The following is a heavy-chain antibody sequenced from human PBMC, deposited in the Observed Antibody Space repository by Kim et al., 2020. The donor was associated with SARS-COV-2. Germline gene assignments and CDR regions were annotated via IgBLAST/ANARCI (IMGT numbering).Heavy chain of an antibody. CDR3: ARTAMVNYYYYYGMDV. V-gene: IGHV1-2*06. Sequence: ASVKVSCKASGYTFTGYYMHWVRQAPGQGLEWMGRINPNSGGTNYAQKFQGRVTMTRDTSISTAYMELSRLRSDDTAVYYCARTAMVNYYYYYGMDVWGQGTTVTVSS. J-gene: IGHJ6*02. CDR2: INPNSGGT. D-gene: IGHD5-18*01. CDR1: GYTFTGYY.